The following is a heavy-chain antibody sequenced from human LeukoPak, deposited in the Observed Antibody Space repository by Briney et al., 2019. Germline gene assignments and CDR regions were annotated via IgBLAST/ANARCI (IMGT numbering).Heavy chain of an antibody. J-gene: IGHJ4*02. CDR1: GGSISSSNW. V-gene: IGHV4-4*02. D-gene: IGHD1-26*01. CDR2: SYHSGCT. CDR3: ARHGGTRITLVEVYYFDY. Sequence: AGTLCLTCAVSGGSISSSNWWRGGRAPGGRGVWGIGVSYHSGCTNYDASLKSRVTISGDKAKNQLSLKLSTVTAADTAVYYCARHGGTRITLVEVYYFDYWGQGHLVTLSS.